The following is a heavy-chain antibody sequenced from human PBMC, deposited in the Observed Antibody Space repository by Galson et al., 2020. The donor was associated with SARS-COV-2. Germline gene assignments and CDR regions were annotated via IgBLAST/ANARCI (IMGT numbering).Heavy chain of an antibody. J-gene: IGHJ6*02. V-gene: IGHV1-69*13. CDR2: IIPIFGTA. D-gene: IGHD2-2*02. CDR3: ARGGWGYCSSTSCYRRPYYGMDV. Sequence: SVKVSCKASGGTFSSYAISWVRQAPGQGLEWMGGIIPIFGTANYAQKFQGRVTITADESTSTAYMELSSLRSEDTAVYYCARGGWGYCSSTSCYRRPYYGMDVWGQGTTVTVSS. CDR1: GGTFSSYA.